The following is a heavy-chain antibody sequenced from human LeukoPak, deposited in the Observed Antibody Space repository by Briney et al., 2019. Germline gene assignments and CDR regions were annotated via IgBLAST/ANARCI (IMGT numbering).Heavy chain of an antibody. V-gene: IGHV4-59*01. Sequence: PSETLSLTCTASGGSISSYYWSWIRQPPGNGLEWIGYIYYSGSTNYNPSLKSRVTISVDTSKNQFSLKLSSVTAADTAVYYCARFGYGSSGYVDYWGQGTLVTVSS. CDR3: ARFGYGSSGYVDY. J-gene: IGHJ4*02. CDR2: IYYSGST. CDR1: GGSISSYY. D-gene: IGHD2-2*03.